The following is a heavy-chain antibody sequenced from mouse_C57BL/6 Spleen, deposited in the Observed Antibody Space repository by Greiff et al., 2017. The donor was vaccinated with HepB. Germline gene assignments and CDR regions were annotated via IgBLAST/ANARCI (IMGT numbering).Heavy chain of an antibody. CDR2: ISDGGSYT. CDR1: GFTFSSYA. V-gene: IGHV5-4*03. D-gene: IGHD2-10*02. CDR3: ARYGVGYFDV. J-gene: IGHJ1*03. Sequence: DVMLVESGGGLVKPGGSLKLSCAASGFTFSSYAMSWVRQTPEKRLEWVATISDGGSYTYYPDNVKCRFTISRDNAKNNLYLQMSHLKSEDTAMYYCARYGVGYFDVWGTGTTVTVSS.